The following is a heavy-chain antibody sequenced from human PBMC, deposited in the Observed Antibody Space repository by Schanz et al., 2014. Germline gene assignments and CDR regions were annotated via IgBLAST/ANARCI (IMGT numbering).Heavy chain of an antibody. CDR2: ISYHGSER. D-gene: IGHD1-26*01. J-gene: IGHJ6*02. V-gene: IGHV3-30*18. CDR3: VKDLQRELLRDDHYYGMDV. Sequence: QVQLVESGGVVVQPVRSLRLSCAGSGFSFSDYGMHWVRQAPGRGLEWVAVISYHGSERYYADSVKGRFTISRDNSKNTMYLQMNSLRAEDTAVYYCVKDLQRELLRDDHYYGMDVWGQGTTVTVSS. CDR1: GFSFSDYG.